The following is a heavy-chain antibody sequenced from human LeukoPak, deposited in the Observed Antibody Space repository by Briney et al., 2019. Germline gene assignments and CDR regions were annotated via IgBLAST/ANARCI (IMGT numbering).Heavy chain of an antibody. D-gene: IGHD3-22*01. J-gene: IGHJ4*02. CDR3: AKGATMIVVVITAVDY. Sequence: GGSLRLSCAASGFTFSSYAMSWVRQAPGKGLEWVSAISGSGGSTYYADSVKGRFTISRDNSKNTLYLQMNGLRAEDTAVYYCAKGATMIVVVITAVDYWGQGTLVTVSS. CDR2: ISGSGGST. CDR1: GFTFSSYA. V-gene: IGHV3-23*01.